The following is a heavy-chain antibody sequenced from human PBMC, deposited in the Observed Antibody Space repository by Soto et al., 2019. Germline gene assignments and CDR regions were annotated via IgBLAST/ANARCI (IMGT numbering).Heavy chain of an antibody. CDR3: GRASRYCGGGGCSWGWGW. J-gene: IGHJ4*02. V-gene: IGHV1-2*04. Sequence: QVQLVQSGAEVKKPGASVKVSCKASGYTFTGYYMHWVRQAPGQGLEWMGWINPNSGGTNYAQKFQGWVTMTRDTSIRTAYRERRRLRSDDRAVYSWGRASRYCGGGGCSWGWGWGGGETLVTVS. CDR1: GYTFTGYY. CDR2: INPNSGGT. D-gene: IGHD2-15*01.